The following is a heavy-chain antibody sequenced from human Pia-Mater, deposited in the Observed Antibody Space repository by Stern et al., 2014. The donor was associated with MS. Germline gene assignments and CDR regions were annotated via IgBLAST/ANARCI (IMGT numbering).Heavy chain of an antibody. J-gene: IGHJ3*01. CDR3: ARDLSSASPTGAFDF. D-gene: IGHD3-22*01. V-gene: IGHV3-30-3*01. CDR2: ISYDGIDK. CDR1: GFAFSSYA. Sequence: VQLVESGGGVVQPGRSLRLSCAASGFAFSSYAMHWVRQAPGKGLEWAAVISYDGIDKYYVDSVKGRFTISRDNSKKTLYLQMNSLRVEDTAVYYCARDLSSASPTGAFDFWGQGTVVTVSS.